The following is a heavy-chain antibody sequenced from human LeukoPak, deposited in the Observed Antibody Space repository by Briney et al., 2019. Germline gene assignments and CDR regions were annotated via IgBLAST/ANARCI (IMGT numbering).Heavy chain of an antibody. CDR2: IYYSGST. J-gene: IGHJ3*02. CDR3: ARDNGYGDPFDI. V-gene: IGHV4-59*01. Sequence: PSQTLSLTCTVSGGSISSYYWSWIRQPPGKGLEWIGYIYYSGSTNYNPSLKSRVTISVDTSKNQFSLKLSSVTAADTAVYYCARDNGYGDPFDIWGQGTMVTVSS. D-gene: IGHD5-12*01. CDR1: GGSISSYY.